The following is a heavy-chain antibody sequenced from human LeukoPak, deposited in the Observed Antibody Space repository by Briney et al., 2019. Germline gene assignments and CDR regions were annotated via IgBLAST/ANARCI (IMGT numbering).Heavy chain of an antibody. CDR3: AINGIAVADTFDY. CDR2: INHSGST. V-gene: IGHV4-34*01. J-gene: IGHJ4*02. Sequence: SETLSLTCAAYGGSFSDYYWSWLRQPPGKGLEWIGEINHSGSTNYNPSLKSRVTISVDTSKNQFSLKLSSVTAADTAVYYCAINGIAVADTFDYWGQGTLVTVSS. D-gene: IGHD6-19*01. CDR1: GGSFSDYY.